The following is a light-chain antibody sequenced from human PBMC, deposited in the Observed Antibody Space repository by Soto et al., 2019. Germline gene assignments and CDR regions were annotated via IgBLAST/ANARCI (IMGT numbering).Light chain of an antibody. Sequence: EIVMTQSPGTLSVSPGERATLSCRASHSVSGNLAWYQQRPGQPPRLLIYGASTLATGIPARFSGSGSGTEFTLTISSLQSEDFAVYYCQQYSKWPLFTFGPGTRVDMK. CDR3: QQYSKWPLFT. V-gene: IGKV3-15*01. CDR1: HSVSGN. CDR2: GAS. J-gene: IGKJ3*01.